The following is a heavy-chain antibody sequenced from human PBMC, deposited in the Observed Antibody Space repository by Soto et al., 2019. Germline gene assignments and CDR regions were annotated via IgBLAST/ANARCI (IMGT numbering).Heavy chain of an antibody. CDR2: IYSGGGT. V-gene: IGHV3-53*01. D-gene: IGHD4-17*01. CDR1: GFTVSNNY. Sequence: GGSLRLSCAASGFTVSNNYMSWVRQAPGKGLEWVSVIYSGGGTYYADSVKGRFTISRDNSKNTLYLQMNSLRAEDTAVYYCASYGDNFYCCYCWGQGSRGTVAS. CDR3: ASYGDNFYCCYC. J-gene: IGHJ4*02.